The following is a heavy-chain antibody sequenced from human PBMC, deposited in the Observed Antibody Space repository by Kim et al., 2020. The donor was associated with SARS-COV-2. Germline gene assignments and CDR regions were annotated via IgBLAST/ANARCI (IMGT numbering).Heavy chain of an antibody. V-gene: IGHV3-21*01. Sequence: ISYADSVKGRFTISRDNAKNSLYLQLNNLRVEDTAVYYCARDQTNSSSHDFWGQGTLVTVSS. CDR3: ARDQTNSSSHDF. CDR2: I. J-gene: IGHJ4*02. D-gene: IGHD6-13*01.